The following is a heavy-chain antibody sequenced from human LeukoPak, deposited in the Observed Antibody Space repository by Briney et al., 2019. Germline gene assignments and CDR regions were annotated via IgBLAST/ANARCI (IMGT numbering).Heavy chain of an antibody. D-gene: IGHD4-17*01. J-gene: IGHJ2*01. CDR3: ARPGDYAYWYFDL. CDR1: GYSITSGHY. CDR2: IYHSGST. V-gene: IGHV4-38-2*02. Sequence: PSETLSLTCTVSGYSITSGHYWGWIRQPPGKGLEWIGSIYHSGSTFYNPSLKSRVTISVDPSKNQFSLKLSSVIVADTAVYYCARPGDYAYWYFDLWGRGTLVTVSS.